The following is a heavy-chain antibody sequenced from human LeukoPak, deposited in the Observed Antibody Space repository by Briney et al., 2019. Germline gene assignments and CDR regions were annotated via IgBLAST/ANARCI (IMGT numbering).Heavy chain of an antibody. V-gene: IGHV3-30*18. J-gene: IGHJ4*02. CDR1: GFTFSTYG. D-gene: IGHD3-10*01. CDR3: AKGRYSGSYYFDY. CDR2: MSYDGSNT. Sequence: PGGSLRLSCAASGFTFSTYGMRWVRQAPGKGLEWVAVMSYDGSNTYYADSVKGRFTISRDNSKNTLYLQMNSLRAEDTAVYYCAKGRYSGSYYFDYWGQGTLVTVSS.